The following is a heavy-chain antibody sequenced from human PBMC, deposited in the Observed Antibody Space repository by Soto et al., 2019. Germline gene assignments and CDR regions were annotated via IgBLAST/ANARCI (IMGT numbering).Heavy chain of an antibody. J-gene: IGHJ4*02. CDR1: GFTFSSYA. V-gene: IGHV3-23*01. D-gene: IGHD3-9*01. Sequence: EVQLLESGGGLVQPGGSLRLSCAASGFTFSSYAMSWFRQAPGKGLEWVSAISGSGGSTYYADSVKGRFTISRDNSKNTLYLQMNSLRAEDTAVYYCAKVHFDWLLEGTYYFDYWGQGTLVTVSS. CDR3: AKVHFDWLLEGTYYFDY. CDR2: ISGSGGST.